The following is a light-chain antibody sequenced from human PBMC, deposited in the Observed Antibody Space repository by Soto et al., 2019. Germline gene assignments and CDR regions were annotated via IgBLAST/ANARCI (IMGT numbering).Light chain of an antibody. J-gene: IGKJ2*01. CDR3: QQYSNNVYT. Sequence: DIQMTQSPPTLSASVGDRITITCRASQSISDWLAWYQQKPGKAPNLLIYDASTLESGVPSRFSGSGSGTEFTLTISSLQPDDFATYYCQQYSNNVYTFAQGTKLEIK. CDR2: DAS. V-gene: IGKV1-5*01. CDR1: QSISDW.